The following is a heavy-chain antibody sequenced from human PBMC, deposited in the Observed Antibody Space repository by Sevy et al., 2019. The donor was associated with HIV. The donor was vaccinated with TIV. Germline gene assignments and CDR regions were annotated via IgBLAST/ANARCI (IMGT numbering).Heavy chain of an antibody. J-gene: IGHJ3*01. CDR1: GFTFSSYP. V-gene: IGHV3-30-3*01. Sequence: GGSLRLSCAASGFTFSSYPMHWVRRAPGKELEWVSFLSFDGTDKDYADSVKGRFTITRDNSKNTLFLQMNSLRAEDTAFYYCVRETTMLPRGAFDFWGQGTMVTVSS. D-gene: IGHD3-10*01. CDR2: LSFDGTDK. CDR3: VRETTMLPRGAFDF.